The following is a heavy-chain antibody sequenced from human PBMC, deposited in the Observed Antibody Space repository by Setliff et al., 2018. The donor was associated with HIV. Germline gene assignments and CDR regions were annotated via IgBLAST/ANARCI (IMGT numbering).Heavy chain of an antibody. CDR2: IIPTVGKT. CDR1: GDSFRTYA. V-gene: IGHV1-69*04. J-gene: IGHJ5*02. Sequence: SVKVPCKASGDSFRTYAFTWVRQPPGQGLEWMGTIIPTVGKTNYGQRFQGRVTMTTDRSARTLHMELRSLRSEDTAVYFCARLCNSNTCPFDHWGQGTQVTVSS. CDR3: ARLCNSNTCPFDH. D-gene: IGHD2-2*01.